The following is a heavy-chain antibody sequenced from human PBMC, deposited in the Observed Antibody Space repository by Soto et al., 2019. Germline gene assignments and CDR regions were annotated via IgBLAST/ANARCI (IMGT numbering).Heavy chain of an antibody. Sequence: QVQLVQSGAEVKKPGSSVKVSCKASGGTFSSYTISWVRQAPGQGLEWMGRIIPILGIANYAQKFQGRVTITADKSTRTAYMGLRSLGSEDTAVYYWAGVRGYSYGYRFDYWGQGTLVTVSS. CDR1: GGTFSSYT. J-gene: IGHJ4*02. D-gene: IGHD5-18*01. CDR2: IIPILGIA. V-gene: IGHV1-69*02. CDR3: AGVRGYSYGYRFDY.